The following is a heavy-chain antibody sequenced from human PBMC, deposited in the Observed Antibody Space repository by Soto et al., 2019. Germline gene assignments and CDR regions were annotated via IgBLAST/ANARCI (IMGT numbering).Heavy chain of an antibody. CDR2: IYYSGST. J-gene: IGHJ4*02. V-gene: IGHV4-31*03. Sequence: PSETLSLTCTVSGGSISSGGYYWSWIRQHPGKGLEWIGYIYYSGSTYYNPSLKSRVTISVDTSKNQFSLKLSSVTAADTAVYYCARDQGRTAMGDYWGQGTLVTVSS. CDR3: ARDQGRTAMGDY. D-gene: IGHD5-18*01. CDR1: GGSISSGGYY.